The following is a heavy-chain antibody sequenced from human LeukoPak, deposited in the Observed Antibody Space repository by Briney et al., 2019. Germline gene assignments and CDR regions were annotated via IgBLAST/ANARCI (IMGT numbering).Heavy chain of an antibody. J-gene: IGHJ4*02. CDR3: ARGYYYDSSDYSDPLDY. V-gene: IGHV4-34*01. D-gene: IGHD3-22*01. CDR1: GGSFSGYY. CDR2: INHSGST. Sequence: SETLSLTCAVYGGSFSGYYWSWIRQPPGKGLEWIGEINHSGSTNYNPSLKSRVTISVDTSKNQFSLKLSSVTAADTAVYYCARGYYYDSSDYSDPLDYWGQGTLVTVSS.